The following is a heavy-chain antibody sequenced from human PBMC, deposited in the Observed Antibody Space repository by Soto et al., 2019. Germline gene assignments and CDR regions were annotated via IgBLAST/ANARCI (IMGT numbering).Heavy chain of an antibody. Sequence: EVHLVESGGGLVQPGGSLRLSCAASGYTFSEYSMNWVRQAPGKGLEWVSYFGTSRKYIFYADSVRGRFTISRDDAKNSLYLQLNSLRDEDTAVYYCVRDRDWAVDIWGQGTMVTVSS. V-gene: IGHV3-48*02. CDR1: GYTFSEYS. D-gene: IGHD3-9*01. J-gene: IGHJ3*02. CDR3: VRDRDWAVDI. CDR2: FGTSRKYI.